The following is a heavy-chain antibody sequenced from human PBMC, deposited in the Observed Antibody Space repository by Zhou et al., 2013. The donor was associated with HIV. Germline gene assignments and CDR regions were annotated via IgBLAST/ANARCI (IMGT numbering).Heavy chain of an antibody. Sequence: QIQLVQSGAEVKKPGSSVKVSCKASGGSLSNSAISWVRQAPGEGPEWMGGIIPMVGSPNYAQRFLGRLTISADASGSSASMELRSLTSEDTAVYYCAIPSPTYSYYYFMAVWGKGTTVTVSS. CDR3: AIPSPTYSYYYFMAV. J-gene: IGHJ6*04. D-gene: IGHD3-22*01. CDR1: GGSLSNSA. CDR2: IIPMVGSP. V-gene: IGHV1-69*13.